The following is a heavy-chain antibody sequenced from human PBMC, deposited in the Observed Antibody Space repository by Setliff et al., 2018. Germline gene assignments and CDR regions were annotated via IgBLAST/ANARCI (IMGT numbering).Heavy chain of an antibody. CDR2: IYTDGST. Sequence: KPSETLSLTCTVSGDSISGAKYYWSWIRQSAGKALECIGRIYTDGSTKYNPSLNSRVALSIDTSKNQFSLGLSSVTAADTAVYFCARVTGFLYMDVWGKGTTVTVSS. CDR3: ARVTGFLYMDV. J-gene: IGHJ6*03. CDR1: GDSISGAKYY. V-gene: IGHV4-61*02. D-gene: IGHD3-3*01.